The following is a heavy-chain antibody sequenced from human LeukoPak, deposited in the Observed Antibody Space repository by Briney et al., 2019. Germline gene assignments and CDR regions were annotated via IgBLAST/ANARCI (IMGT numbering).Heavy chain of an antibody. J-gene: IGHJ4*02. CDR3: ARPYCASTSCPTFEY. CDR2: IWYDGSNK. D-gene: IGHD2-2*01. Sequence: GRSLRLXCAASGFTFSSYGMHWVRQAPGKALEWVAVIWYDGSNKYYADSVKGRFTISRDNAKNSLYLQMNSLRAEDTAVYYCARPYCASTSCPTFEYWGQGTLVTVSS. V-gene: IGHV3-33*01. CDR1: GFTFSSYG.